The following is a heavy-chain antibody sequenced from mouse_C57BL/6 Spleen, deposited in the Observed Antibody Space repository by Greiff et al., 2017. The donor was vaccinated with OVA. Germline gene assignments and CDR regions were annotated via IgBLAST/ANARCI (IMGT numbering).Heavy chain of an antibody. CDR2: INPGSGGT. CDR3: ARSGYYGSSPYYYAKDY. CDR1: GYAFTNYL. J-gene: IGHJ4*01. V-gene: IGHV1-54*01. Sequence: LQESGAELVRPGTSVKVSCKASGYAFTNYLIEWVKQRPGQGLEWIGVINPGSGGTNYNEKFKGKATLTADKSSSTAYMQLSSLTSEDSAVYFCARSGYYGSSPYYYAKDYWGQGTSVTVSS. D-gene: IGHD1-1*01.